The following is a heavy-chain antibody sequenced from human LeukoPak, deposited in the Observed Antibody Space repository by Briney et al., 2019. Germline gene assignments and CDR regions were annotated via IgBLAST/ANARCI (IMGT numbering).Heavy chain of an antibody. CDR1: GYTFTSYG. J-gene: IGHJ5*02. Sequence: ASVKVSCKASGYTFTSYGISWVRQAPGQGLEWMGWISTYNGNTKYAQKLQGRVTMTTDTSTSTAYMELRSLRSDDTAVYYCARGNFGVVPNWFDPWGQGTLVTVSS. D-gene: IGHD3-3*01. V-gene: IGHV1-18*01. CDR2: ISTYNGNT. CDR3: ARGNFGVVPNWFDP.